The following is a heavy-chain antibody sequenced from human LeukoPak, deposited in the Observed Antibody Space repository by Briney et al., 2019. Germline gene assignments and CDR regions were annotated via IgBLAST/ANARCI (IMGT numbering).Heavy chain of an antibody. D-gene: IGHD2-2*01. V-gene: IGHV3-74*01. Sequence: PGGSLRLSCAASGFTFSSYWMHWVRQAPGKGLVWVSRINSDGSSTSYADSVKGRFTISRDNAKNTLYLQMNSLRAEDTAVYYCASEGYCSSTSCYDYGGQGTLVTVSS. CDR3: ASEGYCSSTSCYDY. CDR1: GFTFSSYW. CDR2: INSDGSST. J-gene: IGHJ4*02.